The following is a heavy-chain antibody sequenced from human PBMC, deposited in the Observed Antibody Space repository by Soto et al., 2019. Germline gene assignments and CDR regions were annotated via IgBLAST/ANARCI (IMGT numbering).Heavy chain of an antibody. CDR2: IIHVFGTT. V-gene: IGHV1-69*05. CDR3: ARVRGLYSPLHYFDY. CDR1: GGTFSSYT. J-gene: IGHJ4*02. Sequence: SVKVSCKASGGTFSSYTISWVRQAPGQGLEWMGGIIHVFGTTNNAQKFQGRVTITRDTSTSTVYMELSSLRSEDTAVYYCARVRGLYSPLHYFDYWGQGTLVTVSS. D-gene: IGHD4-4*01.